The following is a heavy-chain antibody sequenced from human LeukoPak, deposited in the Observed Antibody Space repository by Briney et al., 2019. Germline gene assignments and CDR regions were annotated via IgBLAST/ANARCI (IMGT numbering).Heavy chain of an antibody. Sequence: ASVKVSCKVDEDTFSSTYAISWVRQAPGQGLEWMGRIIPILGIANYAQKFQGRVTITADKSTSTAYMELSSLRSEDTAVYYCARAERGRSKGTHEYYYYYMDVWGKGTTVTVSS. V-gene: IGHV1-69*04. J-gene: IGHJ6*03. D-gene: IGHD1-1*01. CDR3: ARAERGRSKGTHEYYYYYMDV. CDR2: IIPILGIA. CDR1: EDTFSSTYA.